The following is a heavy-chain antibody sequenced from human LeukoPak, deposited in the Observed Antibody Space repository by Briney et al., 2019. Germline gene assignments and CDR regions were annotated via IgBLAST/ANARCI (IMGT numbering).Heavy chain of an antibody. V-gene: IGHV1-69*13. D-gene: IGHD3-10*01. Sequence: SVKVSCKASGYTFTSYGISWVRQAPGQGLEWMGGIIPIFGTANYAQKFQGRVTITADESTSTAYMELSSLRSEDTAVYYCARPDPSMVRGGQSYYYYGMDVWGKGTTVTVSS. CDR1: GYTFTSYG. J-gene: IGHJ6*04. CDR3: ARPDPSMVRGGQSYYYYGMDV. CDR2: IIPIFGTA.